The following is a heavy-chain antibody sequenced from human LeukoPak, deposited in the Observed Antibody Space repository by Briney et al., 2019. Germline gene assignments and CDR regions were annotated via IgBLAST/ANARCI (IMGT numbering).Heavy chain of an antibody. V-gene: IGHV1-2*02. CDR2: INPKSGGT. D-gene: IGHD2-15*01. CDR3: VPARGYCSGSSCYLWFDP. Sequence: GASVNVSCKPSGYTFTDHYIHWVRQAPGQGLEWMGWINPKSGGTSYEQRFQGRVTMTRDTSSSTAYMELSRLTSDDTAVYYCVPARGYCSGSSCYLWFDPSGQGTLVTVSS. CDR1: GYTFTDHY. J-gene: IGHJ5*02.